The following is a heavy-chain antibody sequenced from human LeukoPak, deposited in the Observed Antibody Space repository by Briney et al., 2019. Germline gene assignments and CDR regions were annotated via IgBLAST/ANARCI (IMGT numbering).Heavy chain of an antibody. J-gene: IGHJ4*02. Sequence: SETLSLTCTVSGGSISSRSYYWGWIRQHPGKGLEWIGYIYYSGSTYYNPSLKSRVTISVDTSKNQFSLKLSSVTAADTAVYYCARSTMYYYDSSGYEDYWGQGTLVTVSS. D-gene: IGHD3-22*01. V-gene: IGHV4-31*03. CDR1: GGSISSRSYY. CDR3: ARSTMYYYDSSGYEDY. CDR2: IYYSGST.